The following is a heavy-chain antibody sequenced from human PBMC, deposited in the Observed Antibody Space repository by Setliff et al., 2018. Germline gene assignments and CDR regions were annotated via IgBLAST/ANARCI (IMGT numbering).Heavy chain of an antibody. CDR1: GNRFTDYN. D-gene: IGHD1-26*01. V-gene: IGHV1-2*02. CDR3: VRSGKFGMRFWFDQ. Sequence: ASVKVSCKASGNRFTDYNLHWVRQAPGQGLEWMGWINPDSGDTHSAQKFQGRATMTRDTSINTAYMELGSLTSDYTAFYYCVRSGKFGMRFWFDQWGQGTLVTVSS. CDR2: INPDSGDT. J-gene: IGHJ5*02.